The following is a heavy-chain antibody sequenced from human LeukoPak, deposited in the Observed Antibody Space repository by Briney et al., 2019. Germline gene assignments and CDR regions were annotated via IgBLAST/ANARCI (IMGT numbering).Heavy chain of an antibody. CDR1: GYTFTSYG. Sequence: ASVKVSCKASGYTFTSYGITWVRQAPGQGLEWMGWINPNSGGTNYAQKFQGRVTMTRDTSISTAYMELSRLRSDDTAVYYCARDPYGSGSYYDYWGQGTLVTVSS. V-gene: IGHV1-2*02. CDR2: INPNSGGT. J-gene: IGHJ4*02. D-gene: IGHD3-10*01. CDR3: ARDPYGSGSYYDY.